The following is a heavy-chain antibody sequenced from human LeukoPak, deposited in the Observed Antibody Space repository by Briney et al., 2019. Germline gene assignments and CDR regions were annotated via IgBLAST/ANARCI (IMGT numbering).Heavy chain of an antibody. Sequence: PGGSLRLSCGASGVTLSIYFISWIRQARGKGREWVRYITTRCHSTNYAPVVKCRFTISRDNAKQSVSLEMTDLTADDNGVYYCAREASGNYHVFDSWGQGTLVTVSS. V-gene: IGHV3-11*06. CDR2: ITTRCHST. D-gene: IGHD6-19*01. CDR3: AREASGNYHVFDS. J-gene: IGHJ4*02. CDR1: GVTLSIYF.